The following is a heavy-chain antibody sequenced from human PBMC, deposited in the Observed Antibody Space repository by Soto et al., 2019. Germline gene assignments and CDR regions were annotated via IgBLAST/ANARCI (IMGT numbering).Heavy chain of an antibody. Sequence: ASVKVSCKASGYAFTGYYMHWVRQAPGQGLEWMGWINPNSGGTNYAQKFQGRVTMTRDTSISTAYMELSRLRSDDTAVYYCASHPVSGSLHFDSWGQGTPVTVSS. CDR3: ASHPVSGSLHFDS. CDR2: INPNSGGT. J-gene: IGHJ4*02. V-gene: IGHV1-2*02. D-gene: IGHD1-26*01. CDR1: GYAFTGYY.